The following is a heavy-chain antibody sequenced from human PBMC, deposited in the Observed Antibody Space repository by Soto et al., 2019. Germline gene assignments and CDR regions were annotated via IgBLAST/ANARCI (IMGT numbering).Heavy chain of an antibody. J-gene: IGHJ5*02. CDR1: GFDFSTFW. CDR2: INTAGSIT. D-gene: IGHD2-15*01. Sequence: GGSLRLSCAASGFDFSTFWMYWVRQAPGKGLMWVAHINTAGSITNHADSVKGRFTISRDNSKNTLYLQMNSLKVEDTAVYYCVRDVATRGWLDPWGQGTLVTVSS. CDR3: VRDVATRGWLDP. V-gene: IGHV3-74*01.